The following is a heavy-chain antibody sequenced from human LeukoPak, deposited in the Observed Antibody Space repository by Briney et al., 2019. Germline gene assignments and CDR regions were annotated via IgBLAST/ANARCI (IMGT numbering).Heavy chain of an antibody. V-gene: IGHV1-69*13. Sequence: SVKVSCKASXGTXXSXXISWVRQAPGQGLEWMGGIIPILGTADYAQKFQGRVTITADESTSTAYMELSSLRSEDTAVYYCARDERDGYNFFGYWGQGTLVTVSS. J-gene: IGHJ4*02. D-gene: IGHD5-24*01. CDR2: IIPILGTA. CDR1: XGTXXSXX. CDR3: ARDERDGYNFFGY.